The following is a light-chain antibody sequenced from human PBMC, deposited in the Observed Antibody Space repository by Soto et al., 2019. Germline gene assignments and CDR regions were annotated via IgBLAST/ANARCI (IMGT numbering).Light chain of an antibody. V-gene: IGKV3-15*01. J-gene: IGKJ1*01. Sequence: EIVMTQSPATLSVSRGERATLSCRASQGLTSNVAWYQHKPGQAPRLLIYGASTRATGIPARFSGSGSGTEFTLTISSLQSDDFAVYHCQQYDKWPRTFGQGTKVEIK. CDR1: QGLTSN. CDR3: QQYDKWPRT. CDR2: GAS.